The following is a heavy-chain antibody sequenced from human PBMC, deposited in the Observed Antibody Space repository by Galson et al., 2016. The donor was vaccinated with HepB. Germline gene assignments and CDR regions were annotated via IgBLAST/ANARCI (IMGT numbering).Heavy chain of an antibody. Sequence: ETLSLTCTVSGGSISTSSYYWGLIRQPPGKGREWIGSIYYSGSTYYNPSLRSRVTISVDRSKNQFSLKLASVTAADTAVYYCARPNRYCSTTSCYDHAFDIWGQGTMVTVSS. CDR1: GGSISTSSYY. CDR2: IYYSGST. J-gene: IGHJ3*02. D-gene: IGHD2-2*01. V-gene: IGHV4-39*01. CDR3: ARPNRYCSTTSCYDHAFDI.